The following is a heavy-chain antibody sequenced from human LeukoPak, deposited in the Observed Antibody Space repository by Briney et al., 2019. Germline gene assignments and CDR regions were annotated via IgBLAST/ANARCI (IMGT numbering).Heavy chain of an antibody. CDR1: GGFLSGYY. CDR3: ARGCFYCVVV. D-gene: IGHD2-21*01. J-gene: IGHJ6*02. Sequence: SETLSLTCAVYGGFLSGYYWSWIRQPPGKGLEWIGEINHSGSTNYNPSLKSRVTISVDTSKNQFSLKLSSVTAADTAVYYGARGCFYCVVVWGQGTTVTVSS. CDR2: INHSGST. V-gene: IGHV4-34*01.